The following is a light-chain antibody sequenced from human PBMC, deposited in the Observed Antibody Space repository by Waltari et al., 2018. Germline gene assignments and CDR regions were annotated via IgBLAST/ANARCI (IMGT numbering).Light chain of an antibody. J-gene: IGLJ1*01. Sequence: SYELTQPPSVSVSPGHTLTIPFPGAQLGDKYVSWYQQKPGQSPVLVISQDTKRPSGIPERFSGSNSGNTATLTISETQAMDEADYYCQAWDSSTFYVFGTGTKVTVL. CDR3: QAWDSSTFYV. CDR1: QLGDKY. CDR2: QDT. V-gene: IGLV3-1*01.